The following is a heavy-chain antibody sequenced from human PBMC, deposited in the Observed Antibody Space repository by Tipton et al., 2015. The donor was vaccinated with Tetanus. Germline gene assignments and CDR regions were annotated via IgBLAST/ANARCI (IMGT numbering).Heavy chain of an antibody. D-gene: IGHD5-12*01. J-gene: IGHJ4*02. CDR1: GASFSDYY. CDR2: INHSGNT. V-gene: IGHV4-34*01. CDR3: ARPGVGGYTGYYSDF. Sequence: TLSLTCAVYGASFSDYYWSWIRQAPGKGLEWIGEINHSGNTNHNPTLKSRVTISVDTSKNQFSLKLDSVTAADAAVYYCARPGVGGYTGYYSDFWGQGTVVTVSS.